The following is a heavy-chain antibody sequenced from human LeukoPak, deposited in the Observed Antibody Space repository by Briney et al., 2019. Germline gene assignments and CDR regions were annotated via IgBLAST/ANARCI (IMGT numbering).Heavy chain of an antibody. V-gene: IGHV3-53*01. CDR1: GLNVGSSY. Sequence: GGSLRLSCAASGLNVGSSYMTWVRQPPGKGLEWVSVIYDGGVTYYADSVKGRFTISRGNSKNTLYLQMNSLRAEDTAVYYCAKGPHRVEMATIDSYYFDYWGQGTLVTVSS. D-gene: IGHD5-24*01. CDR3: AKGPHRVEMATIDSYYFDY. J-gene: IGHJ4*02. CDR2: IYDGGVT.